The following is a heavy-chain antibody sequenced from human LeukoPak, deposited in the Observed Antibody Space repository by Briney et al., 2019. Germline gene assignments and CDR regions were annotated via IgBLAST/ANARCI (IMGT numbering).Heavy chain of an antibody. Sequence: GGSLRLSCAASGFTFSSYEMNWVRQAPGKGLEWVSYISSSGSTIYYADSVKGRFTISRDNAKNSLYLQMNSLRAEDTAVYYCARTQEGFWSGYYTGFDYWGQGTLVTVSS. D-gene: IGHD3-3*01. V-gene: IGHV3-48*03. CDR3: ARTQEGFWSGYYTGFDY. CDR2: ISSSGSTI. CDR1: GFTFSSYE. J-gene: IGHJ4*02.